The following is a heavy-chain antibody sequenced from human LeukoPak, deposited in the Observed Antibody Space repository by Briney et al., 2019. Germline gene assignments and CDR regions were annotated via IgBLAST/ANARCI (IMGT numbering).Heavy chain of an antibody. CDR3: ARAPPDTAMVSPRLLFDY. CDR1: GFTVSSNY. D-gene: IGHD5-18*01. CDR2: IYSGGST. V-gene: IGHV3-53*01. J-gene: IGHJ4*02. Sequence: GGSLRLSCAASGFTVSSNYMSWVRQAPGKGLEWVSVIYSGGSTYYADSVKGRFTISRDNSTNTLYLQMNSLRAEDTAVYYCARAPPDTAMVSPRLLFDYWGQGTLDSVSS.